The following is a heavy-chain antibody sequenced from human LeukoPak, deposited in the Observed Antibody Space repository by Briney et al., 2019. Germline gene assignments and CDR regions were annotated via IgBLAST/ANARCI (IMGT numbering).Heavy chain of an antibody. CDR3: ARDVENYYDSSGYALDY. Sequence: ASVKVSCKASGYTFTSYGISWVRQALGQGLEWMGWISAYNGNTNYAQKLQGRVTMTTDTSTSTAYMELRSLRSDDTAVYCCARDVENYYDSSGYALDYWGQGTLVTVSS. J-gene: IGHJ4*02. CDR2: ISAYNGNT. CDR1: GYTFTSYG. V-gene: IGHV1-18*01. D-gene: IGHD3-22*01.